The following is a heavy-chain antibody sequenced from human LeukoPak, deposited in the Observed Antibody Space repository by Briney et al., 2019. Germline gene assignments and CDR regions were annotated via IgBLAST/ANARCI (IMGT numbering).Heavy chain of an antibody. D-gene: IGHD2-2*01. V-gene: IGHV4-34*01. CDR1: GGSFSGYY. CDR2: INHSGST. J-gene: IGHJ2*01. Sequence: SETLSLTCAVYGGSFSGYYWSWIRQPPGKGLEWIGEINHSGSTNYNPSLKSRVTISVDTSKNQFSLKLSSVTAADTAVYYCARGVVVVPAANHDWYFDLWGRGTLVTVSS. CDR3: ARGVVVVPAANHDWYFDL.